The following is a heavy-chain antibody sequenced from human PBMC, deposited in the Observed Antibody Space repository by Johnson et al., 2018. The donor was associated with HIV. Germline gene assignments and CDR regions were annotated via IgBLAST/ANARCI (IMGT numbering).Heavy chain of an antibody. CDR1: GFSFSSYG. CDR3: AKKALGDVDAFDI. V-gene: IGHV3-30*19. Sequence: QMLLVESGGGVVQPGGSLRFSCAASGFSFSSYGMHWVRQAPGKGLEWVAFISYDGSNKYYADSVKGRFTISRDNSKNTLYLQMNSLRAEDTAVYYCAKKALGDVDAFDIWGQGTMVTVSS. J-gene: IGHJ3*02. D-gene: IGHD2-21*02. CDR2: ISYDGSNK.